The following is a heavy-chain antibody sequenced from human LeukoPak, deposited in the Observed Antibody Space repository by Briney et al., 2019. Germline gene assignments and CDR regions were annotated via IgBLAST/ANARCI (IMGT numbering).Heavy chain of an antibody. CDR3: AKDSVAVAGIDYYYYGMDV. Sequence: GGSLRLSCAASGFTFDDYAMHWVRQAPGKGLEWVSGISWNSGSTGYADSVKGRFTISRDNAKNSLYLQMNSLRAEDTALYYCAKDSVAVAGIDYYYYGMDVWGQGTTVTVSS. V-gene: IGHV3-9*01. CDR2: ISWNSGST. D-gene: IGHD6-19*01. CDR1: GFTFDDYA. J-gene: IGHJ6*02.